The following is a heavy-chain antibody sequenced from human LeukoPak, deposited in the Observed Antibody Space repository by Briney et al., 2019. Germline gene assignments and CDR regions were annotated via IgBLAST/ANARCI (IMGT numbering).Heavy chain of an antibody. CDR2: FDPEDGET. CDR3: ATINSGSYPGGFDY. J-gene: IGHJ4*02. V-gene: IGHV1-24*01. D-gene: IGHD1-26*01. CDR1: GYTLTELS. Sequence: ASVKVSCKVSGYTLTELSMHWVRQAPGKGLEWMGGFDPEDGETIYAQKFQGRVTMTEDTSTDTAYMELSSLRSEDTAVYYCATINSGSYPGGFDYWGQGTLVTVSS.